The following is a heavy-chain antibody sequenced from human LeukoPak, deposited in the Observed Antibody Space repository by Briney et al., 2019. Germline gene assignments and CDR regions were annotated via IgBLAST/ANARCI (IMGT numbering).Heavy chain of an antibody. CDR3: AIQPRGHFDY. D-gene: IGHD5-18*01. Sequence: PGGSLRLSCAASGFTVSSNYMSWVRLAPGTGLEWVSVIYSGGSTYYADSVKGRFTISRDNSKNTLYLQMNSLRAEDTAVYYCAIQPRGHFDYWGQGTLVTVSS. CDR1: GFTVSSNY. V-gene: IGHV3-53*01. J-gene: IGHJ4*02. CDR2: IYSGGST.